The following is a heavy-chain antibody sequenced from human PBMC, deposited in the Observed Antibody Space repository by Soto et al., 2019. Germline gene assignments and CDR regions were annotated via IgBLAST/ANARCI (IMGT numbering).Heavy chain of an antibody. CDR2: ISYDGSNK. J-gene: IGHJ6*03. Sequence: HPGGSLRLSCAASGFTFSSYGMHWVRQAPGKGLEWVAVISYDGSNKYYADSVKGRFTISRDNSKNTLYLQMNSLRAEDTAVYYCAKDPERLRYSISERRNYYYYYMDVWGKGTTVTVSS. V-gene: IGHV3-30*18. D-gene: IGHD4-4*01. CDR1: GFTFSSYG. CDR3: AKDPERLRYSISERRNYYYYYMDV.